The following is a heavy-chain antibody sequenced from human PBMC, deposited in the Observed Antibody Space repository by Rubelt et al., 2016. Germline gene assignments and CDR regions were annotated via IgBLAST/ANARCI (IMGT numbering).Heavy chain of an antibody. CDR1: GFTFSSYG. Sequence: GFTFSSYGMHWVRQAPGKGLEWVAVIWYDGSNKYYADSVKGRFTISRDNSKNTLYLQMNSLRAEDTAVYYCAKTDLKVVVITTIDYWGQGTLVTVSS. CDR3: AKTDLKVVVITTIDY. D-gene: IGHD3-22*01. CDR2: IWYDGSNK. V-gene: IGHV3-33*06. J-gene: IGHJ4*02.